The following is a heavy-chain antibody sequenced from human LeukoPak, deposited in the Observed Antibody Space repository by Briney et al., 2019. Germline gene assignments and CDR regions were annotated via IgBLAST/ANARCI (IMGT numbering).Heavy chain of an antibody. D-gene: IGHD2-15*01. CDR2: IDPSDSYT. CDR1: GYSFTSYW. V-gene: IGHV5-10-1*01. J-gene: IGHJ4*02. Sequence: PGESLRISCKGSGYSFTSYWISWVRQMPGKGLEWMGRIDPSDSYTNYSPSFQGHVTILADKSISTAYLQWSSLRASDPAMYYCARLDGGYCSGGSCYPPPFDYWGQGTLVTVSS. CDR3: ARLDGGYCSGGSCYPPPFDY.